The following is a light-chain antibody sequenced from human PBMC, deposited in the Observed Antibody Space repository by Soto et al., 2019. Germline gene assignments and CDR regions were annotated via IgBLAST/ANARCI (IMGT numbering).Light chain of an antibody. CDR2: TAS. CDR1: QSISSW. J-gene: IGKJ4*01. Sequence: DVPMTQSPSTLSTSVGDRVTITCRASQSISSWLAWYQQKPGKAPKFLIYTASSLQSGVPSRFSGIGSGTDCTLSISSLQPEDFATYYCQQTYSGPLTFGGGTKVDIK. CDR3: QQTYSGPLT. V-gene: IGKV1-39*01.